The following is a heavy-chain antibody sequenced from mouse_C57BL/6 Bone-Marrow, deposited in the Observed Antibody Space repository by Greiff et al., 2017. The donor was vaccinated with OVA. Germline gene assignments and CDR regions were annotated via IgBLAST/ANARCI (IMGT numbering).Heavy chain of an antibody. Sequence: VQLQQSGAELVKPGASVKISCKASGYAFSSYWMNWVKQRPGKGLEWIGQIYPGDGDTNYNGKFKGKATLTADTSSSTAYMQLSSLTSEDSAVYFCARSRKMPYYGSSSYWYFDVWGTGTTVTVSS. CDR3: ARSRKMPYYGSSSYWYFDV. CDR1: GYAFSSYW. CDR2: IYPGDGDT. D-gene: IGHD1-1*01. V-gene: IGHV1-80*01. J-gene: IGHJ1*03.